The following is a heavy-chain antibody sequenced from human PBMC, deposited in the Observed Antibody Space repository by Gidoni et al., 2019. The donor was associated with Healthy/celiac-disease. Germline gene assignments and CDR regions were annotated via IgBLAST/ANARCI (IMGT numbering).Heavy chain of an antibody. CDR3: ARDMGGTGTTPFDYYYGMDV. CDR1: GYTFTGHY. CDR2: INPNSGGT. V-gene: IGHV1-2*02. D-gene: IGHD1-7*01. Sequence: QVQLVQSGAEVKKPGASVQVPCTASGYTFTGHYMHWVRQAPGQGLEWMGWINPNSGGTNYAQKFQGRVTMAGDTSISTAYMELSRLRSDDTAVYYCARDMGGTGTTPFDYYYGMDVWGQGTTVTVSS. J-gene: IGHJ6*02.